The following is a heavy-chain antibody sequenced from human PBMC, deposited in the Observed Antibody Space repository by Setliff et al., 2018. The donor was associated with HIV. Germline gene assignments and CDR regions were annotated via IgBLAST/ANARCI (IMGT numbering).Heavy chain of an antibody. D-gene: IGHD2-2*02. CDR2: MFRTGTS. J-gene: IGHJ4*02. CDR1: GYSIRSGYY. CDR3: ARDKRYRFPFDS. Sequence: SETLSLTCAVSGYSIRSGYYWGWIRQSPGKGLEWIGTMFRTGTSYYNPSLGSRVTISLATSKNQFSLSLRSLSAADTAVYYCARDKRYRFPFDSWGQGTLVTVSS. V-gene: IGHV4-38-2*02.